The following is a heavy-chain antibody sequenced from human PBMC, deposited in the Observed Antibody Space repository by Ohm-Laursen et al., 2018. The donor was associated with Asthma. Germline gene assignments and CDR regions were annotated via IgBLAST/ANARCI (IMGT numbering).Heavy chain of an antibody. Sequence: SLRLSCSASGFTFSSYGMHWVRQAPGKGLEWVAVIWYDGSNKYYADSVKGRFTISRDNSKNTLYLQMNSLRAEDTAVYYCARDGSTSCYERCYYGMDVWGQGTTVTVSS. CDR3: ARDGSTSCYERCYYGMDV. J-gene: IGHJ6*02. CDR2: IWYDGSNK. CDR1: GFTFSSYG. V-gene: IGHV3-33*01. D-gene: IGHD2-2*01.